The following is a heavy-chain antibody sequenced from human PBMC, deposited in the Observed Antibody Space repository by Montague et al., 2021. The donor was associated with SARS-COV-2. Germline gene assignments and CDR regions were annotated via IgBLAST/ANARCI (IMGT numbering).Heavy chain of an antibody. J-gene: IGHJ6*02. CDR2: INHRGTT. CDR1: GGSFSVSGYY. V-gene: IGHV4-34*01. CDR3: ARSSRGRNWWWWYNYNGLDD. Sequence: SETLSLTCAVYGGSFSVSGYYWSWIRQPQGKGLEWIGEINHRGTTTYNPSLNSRVTMSGDTSKNQFSLNLSSVSAADTAVYYCARSSRGRNWWWWYNYNGLDDWGQGTMVIVSS. D-gene: IGHD2-15*01.